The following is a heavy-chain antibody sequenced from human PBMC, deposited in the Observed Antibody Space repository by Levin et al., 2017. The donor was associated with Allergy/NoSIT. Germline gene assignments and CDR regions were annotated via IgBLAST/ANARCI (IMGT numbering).Heavy chain of an antibody. CDR1: GGSFSGYY. D-gene: IGHD6-25*01. J-gene: IGHJ4*02. CDR3: SRGLRSGS. Sequence: LSQTLSLTCAVYGGSFSGYYWSWIRQPPGKGLEWIGEINPSGSTNYNPSLKSRLTISVDTSKNHFSLNLSSVTATDTAVYYCSRGLRSGSWGQGTLVTVSS. CDR2: INPSGST. V-gene: IGHV4-34*01.